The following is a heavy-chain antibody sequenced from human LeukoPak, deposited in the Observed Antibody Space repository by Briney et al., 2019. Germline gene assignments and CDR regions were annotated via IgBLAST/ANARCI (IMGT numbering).Heavy chain of an antibody. Sequence: GGSLRLSCTASGFTFSTFSMNWVRQAPGQGLEWVSSISSRGNYIYDIDSVRGRFTISRDIAKNSVYLQMNSLRAEDTAVYYCARTCDGGSSLDHWGQGTVVSVSS. CDR1: GFTFSTFS. CDR2: ISSRGNYI. D-gene: IGHD2-15*01. CDR3: ARTCDGGSSLDH. J-gene: IGHJ5*02. V-gene: IGHV3-21*01.